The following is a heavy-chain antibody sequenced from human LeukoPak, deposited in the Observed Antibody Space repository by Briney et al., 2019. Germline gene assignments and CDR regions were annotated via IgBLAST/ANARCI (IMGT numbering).Heavy chain of an antibody. V-gene: IGHV3-11*01. CDR1: GFTFSDYY. CDR3: ARGSYSSSVDY. Sequence: GGSLRLSCAASGFTFSDYYMNWNRQAPGKGLEWVSYISSGGNSIYNGDSVKGRFTISRDNAKNSLYLQMNDLRAEDTAVYYCARGSYSSSVDYWGQGTLVTVSS. D-gene: IGHD6-13*01. J-gene: IGHJ4*02. CDR2: ISSGGNSI.